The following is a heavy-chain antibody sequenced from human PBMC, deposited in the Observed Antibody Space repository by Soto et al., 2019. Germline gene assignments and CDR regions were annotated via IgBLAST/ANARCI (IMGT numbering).Heavy chain of an antibody. V-gene: IGHV4-59*01. CDR2: IYSSGST. CDR1: GGSISSYY. CDR3: ARIMSTVGSDY. J-gene: IGHJ4*02. Sequence: QVQLQESGPGLVKPSETLSLTCTVSGGSISSYYWSWIRQPPGKGLEWLGYIYSSGSTNYNPSLKSXXTXQXGTSKSQFSLKLSSVTAADTAVYYCARIMSTVGSDYWGQGTLVTVSS. D-gene: IGHD4-17*01.